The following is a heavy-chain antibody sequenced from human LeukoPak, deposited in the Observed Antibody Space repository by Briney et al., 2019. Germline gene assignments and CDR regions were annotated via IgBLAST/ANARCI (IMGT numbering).Heavy chain of an antibody. CDR2: ISAYNGNT. V-gene: IGHV1-18*01. D-gene: IGHD5-18*01. Sequence: ASVKVSCKASGYTFTSYGISWVRQAPGQELEWMGWISAYNGNTNYAQKLQGRVTMTTDTSTSTAYMELRSLRSDDTAVYYCARAPDTAMVPTGPYWGQGTLVTVSS. J-gene: IGHJ4*02. CDR3: ARAPDTAMVPTGPY. CDR1: GYTFTSYG.